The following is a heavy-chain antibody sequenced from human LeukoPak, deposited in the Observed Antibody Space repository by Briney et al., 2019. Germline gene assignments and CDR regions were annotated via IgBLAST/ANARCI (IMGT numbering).Heavy chain of an antibody. D-gene: IGHD6-19*01. CDR3: GRHVSNGWDYHYGLDV. J-gene: IGHJ6*02. Sequence: PSETLSLTCTVSGGSVASTGCYWGWIRQPPGKGLEWIGSAYYTGDTYSTPSLKSRLTISVDTSRNQFALTLSFVTAADTAVYYCGRHVSNGWDYHYGLDVWGQGTTVTVSS. CDR2: AYYTGDT. V-gene: IGHV4-39*01. CDR1: GGSVASTGCY.